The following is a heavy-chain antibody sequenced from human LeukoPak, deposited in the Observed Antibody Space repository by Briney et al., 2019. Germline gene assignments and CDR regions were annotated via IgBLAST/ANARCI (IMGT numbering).Heavy chain of an antibody. V-gene: IGHV1-69*04. CDR3: ARGVCGYCGGDCYNSPFDY. Sequence: GASVKVTCKASGGTFSSYAISWVRQAPGQGLGWMGRIIPIVGIANYAQKFQGRVTITADKSTSTAYMELSSLRSEDTAVYYCARGVCGYCGGDCYNSPFDYWGQGTLVTVSS. CDR1: GGTFSSYA. D-gene: IGHD2-21*02. CDR2: IIPIVGIA. J-gene: IGHJ4*02.